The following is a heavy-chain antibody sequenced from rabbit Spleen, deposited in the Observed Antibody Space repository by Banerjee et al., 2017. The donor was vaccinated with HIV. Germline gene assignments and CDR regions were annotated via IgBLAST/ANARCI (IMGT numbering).Heavy chain of an antibody. Sequence: QSLEESGGDLVMPGASLTLTCIASGVSFSSSYYMCWFRQVPGKGLEWIACISAGNSGFTYFANWAKGRFTISKTSSTTVTLQMTSLTAADTATYFCARDTSSSFSSYGMDLWGPGTLVTVS. J-gene: IGHJ6*01. CDR3: ARDTSSSFSSYGMDL. CDR2: ISAGNSGFT. V-gene: IGHV1S40*01. CDR1: GVSFSSSYY. D-gene: IGHD1-1*01.